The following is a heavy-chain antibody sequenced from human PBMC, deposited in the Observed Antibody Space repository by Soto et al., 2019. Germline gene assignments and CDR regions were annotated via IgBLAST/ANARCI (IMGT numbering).Heavy chain of an antibody. V-gene: IGHV3-11*06. D-gene: IGHD3-10*01. Sequence: VQLVESGGGLVQPGGSLRLSCEASGFSFSDSYMSWVRQAPGKGLEWVAYISGSSGYTGYADSVKGRFTISRDNAKNSLYLQMNSLRVEDTAVYYCARDRGGYGPPDVWGQGTTVTVSS. CDR3: ARDRGGYGPPDV. J-gene: IGHJ6*02. CDR1: GFSFSDSY. CDR2: ISGSSGYT.